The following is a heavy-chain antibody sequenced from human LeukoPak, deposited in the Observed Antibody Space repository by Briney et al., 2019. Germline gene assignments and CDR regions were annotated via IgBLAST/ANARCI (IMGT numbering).Heavy chain of an antibody. D-gene: IGHD3-10*01. CDR1: GYTFTGYY. CDR2: INPNSGGT. Sequence: ASVKVSCKASGYTFTGYYMHWVRQAPGQGLEWMGWINPNSGGTNYAQKFQGRVTMTRDTSISTAYMELSRLRSDDTAVYYCASSPYYGSGSYYNYFDYWGQGTLVTVSS. CDR3: ASSPYYGSGSYYNYFDY. J-gene: IGHJ4*02. V-gene: IGHV1-2*02.